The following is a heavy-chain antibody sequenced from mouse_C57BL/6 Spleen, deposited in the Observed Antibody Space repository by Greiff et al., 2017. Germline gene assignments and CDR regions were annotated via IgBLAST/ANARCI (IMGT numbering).Heavy chain of an antibody. CDR2: INPNNGGT. CDR3: ARTSLRRAN. Sequence: EVQLQQSGPELVKPGASVKISCKASGYTFTDYYMNWVKQSHGKSLEWIGDINPNNGGTSYNQKFKGKATLTVDKSSSTAYMELRSLTSEDSAVYYCARTSLRRANWGQGTLVTVSA. CDR1: GYTFTDYY. J-gene: IGHJ3*01. V-gene: IGHV1-26*01. D-gene: IGHD2-12*01.